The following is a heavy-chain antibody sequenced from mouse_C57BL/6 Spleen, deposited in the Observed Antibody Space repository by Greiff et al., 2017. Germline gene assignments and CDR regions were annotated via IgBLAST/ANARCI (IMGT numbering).Heavy chain of an antibody. V-gene: IGHV5-16*01. Sequence: DVQLVESEGGLVQPGSSMTLSCTASGFTFSDYYMAWVRQVPEKGLEWVANINYDGSSTYYLDSLKSRFILSRDNAKNMLYLQMSSLKSEDTATYDCARYHYYGSSNWYVDVWGTGTTVTVSS. J-gene: IGHJ1*03. CDR3: ARYHYYGSSNWYVDV. CDR2: INYDGSST. CDR1: GFTFSDYY. D-gene: IGHD1-1*01.